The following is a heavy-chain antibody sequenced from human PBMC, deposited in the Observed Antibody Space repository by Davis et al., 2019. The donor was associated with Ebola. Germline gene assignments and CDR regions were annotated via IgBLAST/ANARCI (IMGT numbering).Heavy chain of an antibody. CDR1: GFTFSSYA. D-gene: IGHD1-7*01. CDR2: ISHDGRFT. V-gene: IGHV3-30*01. J-gene: IGHJ5*02. Sequence: GESLKISCTASGFTFSSYAVQWVRQAPGKGLQWLAFISHDGRFTFYSDSAKGRFTISRDNSKSTLYLQMNSLRPEDTAIYYCAREPTTGTTFWFDPRGQGTLVTVSS. CDR3: AREPTTGTTFWFDP.